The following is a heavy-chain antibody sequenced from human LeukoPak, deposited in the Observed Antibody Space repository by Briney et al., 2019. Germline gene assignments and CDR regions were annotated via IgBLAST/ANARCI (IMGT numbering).Heavy chain of an antibody. V-gene: IGHV3-74*01. CDR2: INSDGSSR. D-gene: IGHD6-13*01. Sequence: GGSLRLSCATSAFTFSSYWMHWVRQAPGKGLVWVSRINSDGSSRSYADYVKGRFTISRDDAKNTLYLQMSSLSVDDTAIYYRTRGSPGYSSSWLDFWGQGILVTVSS. CDR1: AFTFSSYW. CDR3: TRGSPGYSSSWLDF. J-gene: IGHJ4*02.